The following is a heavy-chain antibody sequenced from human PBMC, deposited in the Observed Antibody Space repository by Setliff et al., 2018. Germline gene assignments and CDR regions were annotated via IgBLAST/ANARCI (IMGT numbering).Heavy chain of an antibody. CDR2: IDWDDDK. D-gene: IGHD6-6*01. CDR1: GFSLSTSGMC. Sequence: VSGPTLVNPTQTLTLTCTFSGFSLSTSGMCVSWIRQPPGKALEWLARIDWDDDKYYSTSLKTRLTISKDNSKNQVVLTLTNMDPVDTATYYCARIFITYTSSCDVTNGYWGRLALVTVSS. CDR3: ARIFITYTSSCDVTNGY. J-gene: IGHJ4*02. V-gene: IGHV2-70*11.